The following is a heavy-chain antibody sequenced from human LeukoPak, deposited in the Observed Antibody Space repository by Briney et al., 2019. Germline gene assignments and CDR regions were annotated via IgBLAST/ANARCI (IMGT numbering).Heavy chain of an antibody. Sequence: SETLSLTCTVSGGSISSYYWGWVRQPPGKGLEWIGSIYYSGSTYYNPSLKSRVTISVDTSKNQFSLKLSSVTAADTAVYYCARVPFFDYWGQGTLVTVSP. CDR2: IYYSGST. CDR3: ARVPFFDY. CDR1: GGSISSYY. D-gene: IGHD2-2*01. J-gene: IGHJ4*02. V-gene: IGHV4-39*01.